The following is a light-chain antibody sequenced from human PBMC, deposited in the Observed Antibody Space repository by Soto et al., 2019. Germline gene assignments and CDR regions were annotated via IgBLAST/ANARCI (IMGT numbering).Light chain of an antibody. J-gene: IGLJ3*02. CDR1: NFSIGSHT. CDR2: NNN. Sequence: QSVLTQPPSASGTPGQRVTISCSGSNFSIGSHTVNWYQQLPVTAPKLLMHNNNQRPSGVPDRFSGSKSGTSASLAIRGRQSEDEAHYSSSVWDDSLKGRVFGGGTELTVL. V-gene: IGLV1-44*01. CDR3: SVWDDSLKGRV.